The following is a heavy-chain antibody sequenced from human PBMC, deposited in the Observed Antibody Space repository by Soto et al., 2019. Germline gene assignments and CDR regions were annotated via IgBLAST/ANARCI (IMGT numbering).Heavy chain of an antibody. J-gene: IGHJ4*02. CDR3: AKDNRNTFSYSSGDN. Sequence: EVQLVESGGGLVQPGRSLRLSCAASGFTFDDYAMHWVRQAPGKGLEWVSGISWNSGSIGYADSVKGRFTISRDNAKNSLYLQMNSLRAEDTALYYCAKDNRNTFSYSSGDNWGQGTLVTVSS. D-gene: IGHD6-19*01. V-gene: IGHV3-9*01. CDR1: GFTFDDYA. CDR2: ISWNSGSI.